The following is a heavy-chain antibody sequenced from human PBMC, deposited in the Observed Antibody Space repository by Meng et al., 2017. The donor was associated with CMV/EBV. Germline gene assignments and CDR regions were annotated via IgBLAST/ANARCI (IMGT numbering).Heavy chain of an antibody. CDR1: GFTFSSYA. J-gene: IGHJ6*02. D-gene: IGHD4-11*01. CDR2: ISGSGGST. CDR3: ARDRDGNYRYYYGLDV. V-gene: IGHV3-23*01. Sequence: GESLKISCAASGFTFSSYAMSWVRQAPGKGLEWVSAISGSGGSTYYADSVKGRFTISRDNSKNTLYLQMNSLRAEDTAVYYCARDRDGNYRYYYGLDVWGQGTTVTVSS.